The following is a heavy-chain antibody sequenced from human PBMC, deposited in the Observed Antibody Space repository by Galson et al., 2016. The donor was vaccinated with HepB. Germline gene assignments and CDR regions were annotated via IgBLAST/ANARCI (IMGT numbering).Heavy chain of an antibody. CDR1: GFTFSYYS. J-gene: IGHJ3*02. V-gene: IGHV3-21*01. CDR2: ISSSGNYA. CDR3: ARGRRSDAFDI. Sequence: SLRLSCAASGFTFSYYSLNWVRQAPGKGLEWVSSISSSGNYAYYADSMKGRFTISRDNAKNSLYLQMNSLRADDTAVFFCARGRRSDAFDIWGQGTMVTVSS.